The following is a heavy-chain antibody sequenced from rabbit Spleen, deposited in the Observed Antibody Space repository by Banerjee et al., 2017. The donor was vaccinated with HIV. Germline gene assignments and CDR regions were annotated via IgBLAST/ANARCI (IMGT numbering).Heavy chain of an antibody. D-gene: IGHD1-1*01. V-gene: IGHV1S45*01. CDR2: IDAGSSGCT. J-gene: IGHJ6*01. Sequence: QEQLEESGGDLVKPEGSLTLTCTASGFSFSGDSYMCWVRQAPGKGLEWIACIDAGSSGCTHSASWAQGRFTISKTSLTTVTLQMTSLTAADTATYFCARDTSSSFSSYGMDLWGPGTLVTVS. CDR1: GFSFSGDSY. CDR3: ARDTSSSFSSYGMDL.